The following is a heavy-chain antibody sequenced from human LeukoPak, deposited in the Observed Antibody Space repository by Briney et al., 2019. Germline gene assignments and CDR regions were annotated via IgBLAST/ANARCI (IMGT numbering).Heavy chain of an antibody. Sequence: GGSLRLSCAASGFTFRGYAMSWVRQSPGKGLEWVSAISGSGGSTYYADSVKGRFTISRDNSNNTLSLQMNSLRAEDTAVYYCAKAPPDQCYYYYGMDVWGQGTTVTVSS. J-gene: IGHJ6*02. D-gene: IGHD1-14*01. V-gene: IGHV3-23*01. CDR3: AKAPPDQCYYYYGMDV. CDR2: ISGSGGST. CDR1: GFTFRGYA.